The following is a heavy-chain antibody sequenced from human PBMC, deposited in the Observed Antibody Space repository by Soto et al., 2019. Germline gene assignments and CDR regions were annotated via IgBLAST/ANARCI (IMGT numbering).Heavy chain of an antibody. CDR1: GGTFSSYT. Sequence: ASVKVSCKASGGTFSSYTISWVRQAPGQGLEWMGRIIPILGIANYAQKFQGRVTITADKSTITAYMELSSLRYEDTAVYYCASGYSGYDDYYYYYMDVWGKGTTVTVSS. V-gene: IGHV1-69*02. D-gene: IGHD5-12*01. J-gene: IGHJ6*03. CDR2: IIPILGIA. CDR3: ASGYSGYDDYYYYYMDV.